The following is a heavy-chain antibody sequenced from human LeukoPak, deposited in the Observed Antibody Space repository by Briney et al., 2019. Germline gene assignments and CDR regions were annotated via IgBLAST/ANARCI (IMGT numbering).Heavy chain of an antibody. CDR1: GFTFSSYS. D-gene: IGHD3-9*01. Sequence: GGSLRLSCAASGFTFSSYSMNWVRQAPGKGLEWVSSISSSSSYIYYADSVKGRFTISRDNAKNSLYLQMNSLRAEDTAVYYCARDDILTPPSWFDPWGQGTLVTVSS. CDR2: ISSSSSYI. J-gene: IGHJ5*02. V-gene: IGHV3-21*04. CDR3: ARDDILTPPSWFDP.